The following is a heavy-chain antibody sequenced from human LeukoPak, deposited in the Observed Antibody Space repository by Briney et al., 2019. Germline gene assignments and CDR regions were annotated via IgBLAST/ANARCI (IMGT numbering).Heavy chain of an antibody. Sequence: SETLSLTCTVSGGSISSSSYYWGWIRQPPGKGLEWIGSIYYSGSTYYNPSLKSRVTISVDTSKNQFSLKLSSVTAADTAVYYCAREGLGSGYDQVSHWFDPWGQGTLVTVSS. V-gene: IGHV4-39*07. D-gene: IGHD5-12*01. J-gene: IGHJ5*02. CDR1: GGSISSSSYY. CDR2: IYYSGST. CDR3: AREGLGSGYDQVSHWFDP.